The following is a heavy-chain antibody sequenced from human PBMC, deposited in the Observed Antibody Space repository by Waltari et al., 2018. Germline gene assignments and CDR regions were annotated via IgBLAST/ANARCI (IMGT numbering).Heavy chain of an antibody. CDR1: GYSISSGYY. D-gene: IGHD3-22*01. CDR2: IYHSGST. J-gene: IGHJ3*02. CDR3: ARAYYYDSSETGAFDI. Sequence: QVQLQESGPGLVKPSETLSLTCTVSGYSISSGYYWGWIRQPPGKGLEWIGSIYHSGSTYYNPSLKSRVTISVDTSKNQFSLKLSSVTAADTAVYYCARAYYYDSSETGAFDIWGQGTMVTVSS. V-gene: IGHV4-38-2*02.